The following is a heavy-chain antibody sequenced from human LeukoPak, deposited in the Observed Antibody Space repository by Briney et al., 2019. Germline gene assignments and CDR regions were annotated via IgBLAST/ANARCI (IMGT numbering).Heavy chain of an antibody. D-gene: IGHD3-10*01. CDR3: ARGYGSGSYYHY. V-gene: IGHV4-34*01. CDR2: INHSGGT. J-gene: IGHJ4*02. CDR1: GGSFSGYS. Sequence: PSETLSLTCAVYGGSFSGYSWNWIRQPPVKGLEWIGEINHSGGTNYNPSLKSRVTISVDTSKNQFSLKLSSVTAADTAVYYCARGYGSGSYYHYWGQGTLVTVSS.